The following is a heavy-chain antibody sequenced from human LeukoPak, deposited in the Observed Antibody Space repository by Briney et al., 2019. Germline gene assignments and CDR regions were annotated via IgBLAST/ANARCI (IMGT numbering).Heavy chain of an antibody. V-gene: IGHV4-59*12. Sequence: SETLSLTCTVSGGSISSYYWSWIRQPPGKGLEWIGYIYYSGSTNYNPSLKSRVTISVDTSKNQFSLKLSSVTAADTAVYYCARTARYYYYYMDVWGKGTTVTISS. CDR1: GGSISSYY. CDR3: ARTARYYYYYMDV. J-gene: IGHJ6*03. CDR2: IYYSGST.